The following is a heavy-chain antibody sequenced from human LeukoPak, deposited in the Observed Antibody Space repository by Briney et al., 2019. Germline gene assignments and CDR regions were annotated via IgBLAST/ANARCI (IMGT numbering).Heavy chain of an antibody. V-gene: IGHV1-8*01. Sequence: ASVKVSCKASGYTFTSYDINWVRQATGQGPEWMGWMNPNSGNTGYAQKFQGRVTITADESTSTAYMELSSLRSEDTAVYYCARDRDYGGGYWGQGTLVTVSS. D-gene: IGHD3-16*01. CDR1: GYTFTSYD. CDR2: MNPNSGNT. J-gene: IGHJ4*02. CDR3: ARDRDYGGGY.